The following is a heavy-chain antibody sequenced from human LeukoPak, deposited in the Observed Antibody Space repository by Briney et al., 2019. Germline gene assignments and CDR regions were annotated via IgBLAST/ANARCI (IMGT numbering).Heavy chain of an antibody. J-gene: IGHJ6*03. CDR1: GFTFSSYG. CDR3: ASDGSYCSSTSCYTDYYYYMDV. D-gene: IGHD2-2*02. Sequence: GGSLRLSCAASGFTFSSYGMHWVRQAPGKGLEWVAVIWYDGSNKYYADSVKGRFAISRDNSKNTVYLQMNSLRAEDTAVYYCASDGSYCSSTSCYTDYYYYMDVWGKGTTVTVSS. CDR2: IWYDGSNK. V-gene: IGHV3-33*01.